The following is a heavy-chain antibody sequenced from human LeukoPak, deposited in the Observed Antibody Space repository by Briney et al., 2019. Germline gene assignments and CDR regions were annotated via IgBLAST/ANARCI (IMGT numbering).Heavy chain of an antibody. V-gene: IGHV4-4*07. CDR1: GGSISSYY. J-gene: IGHJ3*02. D-gene: IGHD3-10*01. CDR3: ARAGAMVRGVMSAFDI. Sequence: SETLSLTCTVSGGSISSYYWSWIRQPAGKGLEWLGRIYTSGSTNYNPSLKSRVTMSVDTSKNQFSLKLSSVTAADTAVYYCARAGAMVRGVMSAFDIWGQVTMVTVSS. CDR2: IYTSGST.